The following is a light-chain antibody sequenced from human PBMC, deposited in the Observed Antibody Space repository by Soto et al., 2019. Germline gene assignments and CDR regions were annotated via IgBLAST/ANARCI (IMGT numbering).Light chain of an antibody. J-gene: IGKJ1*01. V-gene: IGKV3-15*01. CDR3: QQYNNWPPAT. Sequence: EIVMTQSPATLSVSPGERATLSCRASQSVGSNLAWYQQKPGQAPRLLIYGASSRATTIPARFSGSGSGTEFTLTISSLQSEDFAVYYCQQYNNWPPATFGQGTKVDIK. CDR1: QSVGSN. CDR2: GAS.